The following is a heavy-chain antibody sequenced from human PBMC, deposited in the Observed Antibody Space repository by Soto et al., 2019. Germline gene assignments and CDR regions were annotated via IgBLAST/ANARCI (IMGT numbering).Heavy chain of an antibody. V-gene: IGHV3-66*04. CDR2: IYSGGST. D-gene: IGHD5-18*01. CDR1: GVTVSSNY. J-gene: IGHJ4*02. Sequence: EVQLVESGGGLVQPGGSLRLSCAASGVTVSSNYMSWVRQAPGKGLEWVSVIYSGGSTYYADSVKGRFTIFRDNSKNTLYLQMNSLRAEDTAVYYCARHGYNYGGGYFDYWGQGTLVTVSS. CDR3: ARHGYNYGGGYFDY.